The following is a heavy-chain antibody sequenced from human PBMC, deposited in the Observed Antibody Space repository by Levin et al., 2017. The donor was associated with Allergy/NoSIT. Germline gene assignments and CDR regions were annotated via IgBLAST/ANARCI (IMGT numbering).Heavy chain of an antibody. CDR3: ARDLEGVRGVIRFDY. V-gene: IGHV3-48*01. D-gene: IGHD3-10*01. J-gene: IGHJ4*02. CDR2: IDSSSSTI. Sequence: PGGSLRLSCAASGFTFSTYSMNWVRQAPGKGLEWVSYIDSSSSTIFYADSVKGRFTISRDNARNSLYLQMSSLRAEDSAVYFCARDLEGVRGVIRFDYWGQGALVTVSS. CDR1: GFTFSTYS.